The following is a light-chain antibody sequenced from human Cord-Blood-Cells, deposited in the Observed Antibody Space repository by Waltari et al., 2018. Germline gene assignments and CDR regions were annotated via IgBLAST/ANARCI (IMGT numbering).Light chain of an antibody. J-gene: IGKJ2*03. Sequence: DIVMTQSPDSLAVSLGERATINCKSSQSVLYSSNNKNYLAWYQQKPGQPPKLLIYWASTRDSGVPCRFSGSGSGTDFTLTISSLQAEDVAVYYCQQYYSTPPYSFGQGTKLEIK. V-gene: IGKV4-1*01. CDR2: WAS. CDR3: QQYYSTPPYS. CDR1: QSVLYSSNNKNY.